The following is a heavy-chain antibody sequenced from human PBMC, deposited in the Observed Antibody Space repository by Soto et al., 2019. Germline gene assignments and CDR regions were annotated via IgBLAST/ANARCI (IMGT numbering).Heavy chain of an antibody. V-gene: IGHV3-33*01. CDR2: IWYDGSNK. J-gene: IGHJ5*02. D-gene: IGHD4-17*01. CDR1: GFTFSSYG. CDR3: ARDQYYGDNNWFDP. Sequence: GGSLRLSCAASGFTFSSYGMHWVRQAPGKGLEWVAVIWYDGSNKYYADSVKGRFTISRDNSKNTLYLQMNSLRAEDTAVYYCARDQYYGDNNWFDPWGQGTLVTVSS.